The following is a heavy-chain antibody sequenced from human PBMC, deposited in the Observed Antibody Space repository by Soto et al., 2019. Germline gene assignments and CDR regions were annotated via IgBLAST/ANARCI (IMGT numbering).Heavy chain of an antibody. CDR1: GGSISSYY. Sequence: QVQLQEAGPGLVKPSETLSLTCTVSGGSISSYYWSWIRQPPGNGLEWIGYIYYSGSTNNNPSLKCRVTITVDTSKNQFSLRLSSVTAADTAVYYCARQSVGPYGSGSYFVYWAREPWSPSPQ. V-gene: IGHV4-59*08. CDR3: ARQSVGPYGSGSYFVY. D-gene: IGHD3-10*01. J-gene: IGHJ4*02. CDR2: IYYSGST.